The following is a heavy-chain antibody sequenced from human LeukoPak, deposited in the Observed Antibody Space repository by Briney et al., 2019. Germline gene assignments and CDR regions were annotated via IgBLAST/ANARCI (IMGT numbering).Heavy chain of an antibody. D-gene: IGHD6-13*01. Sequence: SETLSLTCAVYGGSFSGYYWSWIRQPPGEGLEWIGEINHSGSTNYNPSLKSRVTISVDTSKNQFSLKLSSVTAADTAVYYCARHSLRIPIAAAGRRVNWFDPWGQGTLVTVSS. CDR1: GGSFSGYY. J-gene: IGHJ5*02. CDR3: ARHSLRIPIAAAGRRVNWFDP. CDR2: INHSGST. V-gene: IGHV4-34*01.